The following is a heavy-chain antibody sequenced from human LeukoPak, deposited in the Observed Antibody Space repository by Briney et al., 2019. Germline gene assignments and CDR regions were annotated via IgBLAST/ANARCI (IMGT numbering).Heavy chain of an antibody. CDR3: ARGGSDTAMAHDY. V-gene: IGHV3-74*01. J-gene: IGHJ4*02. CDR1: GFTFSNHW. Sequence: GGSLRLSCAASGFTFSNHWMHWVRQAPGKGLMWVSRINRGGSRTDYADSVKGRFTISRDDAKNTLYLQLNSLRAEDTAVYFCARGGSDTAMAHDYWGQGTLVTVSS. CDR2: INRGGSRT. D-gene: IGHD5-18*01.